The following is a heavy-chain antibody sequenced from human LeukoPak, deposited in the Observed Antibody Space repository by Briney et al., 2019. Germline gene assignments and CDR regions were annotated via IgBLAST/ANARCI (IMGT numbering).Heavy chain of an antibody. CDR3: ARDRRVYYDSSGYSWWSFDY. J-gene: IGHJ4*02. CDR1: GYTFTGYY. D-gene: IGHD3-22*01. Sequence: ASVKVSCKXSGYTFTGYYMHWVRQAPRQGLEWMGRINPNSSGTNYAQKFQGRVTMTRDTSISTAYMELSRLRSDDTAVYYCARDRRVYYDSSGYSWWSFDYWGQGTLVTVSS. CDR2: INPNSSGT. V-gene: IGHV1-2*06.